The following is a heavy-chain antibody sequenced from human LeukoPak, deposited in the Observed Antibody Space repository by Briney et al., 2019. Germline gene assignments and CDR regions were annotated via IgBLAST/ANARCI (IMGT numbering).Heavy chain of an antibody. J-gene: IGHJ4*02. V-gene: IGHV4-59*12. CDR2: IYYSGSS. CDR1: GGSISGYH. D-gene: IGHD5-12*01. Sequence: KSSETLSLTCNVSGGSISGYHWSWIRQPPGKGLEWLGYIYYSGSSNYNPSLKSRVTISADTSKNQFSLKLSSVTAADTAVYYCAALAVGYSGYGWGQGTLVTVSS. CDR3: AALAVGYSGYG.